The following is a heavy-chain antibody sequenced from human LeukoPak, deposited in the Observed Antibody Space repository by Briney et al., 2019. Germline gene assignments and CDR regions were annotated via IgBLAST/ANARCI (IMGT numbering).Heavy chain of an antibody. J-gene: IGHJ6*02. D-gene: IGHD3-22*01. V-gene: IGHV4-59*01. CDR3: ARDIGYYDSSGYSLLSYYYGMDV. CDR2: IYYSGST. Sequence: SETLSLTCTVSGGSINSYYWSWIRQPPGKGLEWIGYIYYSGSTNYNPSLKSRVTISVDTSKNQFSLKLSSVTAADTAVYYCARDIGYYDSSGYSLLSYYYGMDVWGQGTTVTVSS. CDR1: GGSINSYY.